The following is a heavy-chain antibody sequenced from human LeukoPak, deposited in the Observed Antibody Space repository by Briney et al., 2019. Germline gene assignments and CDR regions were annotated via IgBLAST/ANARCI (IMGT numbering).Heavy chain of an antibody. Sequence: PSETLSLTCTVSSGSISTSNYYWGWVRQPPGKALEWIGNIFYSGSTYYSPSLKSRVTISLDTSKNQFSLKLSSVTAADTAVYYCARQGGDSNYSFDYWGQGTLVTVSS. J-gene: IGHJ4*02. CDR1: SGSISTSNYY. V-gene: IGHV4-39*01. CDR3: ARQGGDSNYSFDY. D-gene: IGHD4-11*01. CDR2: IFYSGST.